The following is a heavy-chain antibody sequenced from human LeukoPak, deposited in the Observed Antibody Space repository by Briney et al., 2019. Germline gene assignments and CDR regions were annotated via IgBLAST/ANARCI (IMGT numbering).Heavy chain of an antibody. V-gene: IGHV4-59*08. J-gene: IGHJ5*01. Sequence: SETLSLTCTVSGGSISSYYWTWIRQSPGRGLEWIGYIDHNGDINYNPALKSRVTVSVDTSKNQFSLRLTSVTAADTAVYFCARQTSWFGESRKNWFDSWGQGALVTVSS. D-gene: IGHD3-10*01. CDR2: IDHNGDI. CDR3: ARQTSWFGESRKNWFDS. CDR1: GGSISSYY.